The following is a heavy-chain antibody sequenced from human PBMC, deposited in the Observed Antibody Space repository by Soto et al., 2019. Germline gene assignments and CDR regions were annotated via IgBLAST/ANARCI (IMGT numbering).Heavy chain of an antibody. CDR1: GFTFSSYW. CDR3: ARALTGSGTNFDY. Sequence: GGSLRLSCAASGFTFSSYWMSWVRQAPGKGLEWVANIKQDGSEKYYADSVKGRFTISRDNAKNTLYLQMNSLRAEDTAVYYCARALTGSGTNFDYWGQGTLVTVSS. V-gene: IGHV3-7*01. D-gene: IGHD2-15*01. J-gene: IGHJ4*02. CDR2: IKQDGSEK.